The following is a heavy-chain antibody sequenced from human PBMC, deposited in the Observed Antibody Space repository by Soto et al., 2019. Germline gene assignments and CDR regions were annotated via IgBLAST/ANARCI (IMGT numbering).Heavy chain of an antibody. CDR1: GVSITSSGFY. V-gene: IGHV4-39*01. CDR2: IHYSGAT. D-gene: IGHD6-25*01. CDR3: ARHADTGYTNSDNWLDP. J-gene: IGHJ5*02. Sequence: SGTLSLTCTVSGVSITSSGFYWGWLRQPPGKGLEWIGSIHYSGATYYNPSLTSRVTISRDTSKNQFSLRLSSVAAADTALYFCARHADTGYTNSDNWLDPWGQGTRVTVSS.